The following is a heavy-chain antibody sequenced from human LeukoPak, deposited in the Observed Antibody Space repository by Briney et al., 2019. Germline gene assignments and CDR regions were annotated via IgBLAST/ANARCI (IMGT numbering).Heavy chain of an antibody. J-gene: IGHJ3*02. V-gene: IGHV4-39*01. CDR1: GGSISSSSYY. CDR3: ARQPYSSSWYGAFDI. D-gene: IGHD6-13*01. Sequence: PSETLSLTCTVSGGSISSSSYYWGWIRQPPGKGLEWIGSIYYSGSTYYNPSLKSRVTISVDTSKNPFSLKLSSVTAADTAVYYCARQPYSSSWYGAFDIWGQGTMVTVSS. CDR2: IYYSGST.